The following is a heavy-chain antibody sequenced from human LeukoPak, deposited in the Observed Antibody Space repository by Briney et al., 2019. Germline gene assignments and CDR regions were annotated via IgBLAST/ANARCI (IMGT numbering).Heavy chain of an antibody. CDR1: RGSVTSYY. D-gene: IGHD6-13*01. Sequence: SETLSLTCTVSRGSVTSYYWSWIRQPQGQGLELIGVVYFSCDTKYNPYLPSRVTISLDTSQNQFSLKLSSVTAADTAVYFCARGSSSSHQPALSWGQGTLVTVSS. CDR2: VYFSCDT. CDR3: ARGSSSSHQPALS. J-gene: IGHJ4*02. V-gene: IGHV4-59*02.